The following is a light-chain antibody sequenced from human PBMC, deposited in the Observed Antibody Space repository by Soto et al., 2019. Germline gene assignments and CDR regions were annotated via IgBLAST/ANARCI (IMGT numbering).Light chain of an antibody. CDR1: QSVKTY. V-gene: IGKV3-15*01. J-gene: IGKJ2*01. Sequence: EIVMTQSPAILSVSPGGRATLSCRASQSVKTYLAWYQHKPGQPPRLLFYRASSRATDIPASFSASGSGTDFSLTISSLQSEDFAIYYCQQYNTWPPRYTFGQGTKLEI. CDR3: QQYNTWPPRYT. CDR2: RAS.